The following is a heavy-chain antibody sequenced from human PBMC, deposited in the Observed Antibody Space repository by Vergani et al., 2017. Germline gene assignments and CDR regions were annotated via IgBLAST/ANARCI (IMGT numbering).Heavy chain of an antibody. Sequence: PGKGLEWIGYIYYSGSTYYNPSLKSRVTISVDTSKNQFSLKLSSVTAADTAVYYCASSIAVHTFDYWGQGTLVTVSS. J-gene: IGHJ4*02. D-gene: IGHD6-19*01. CDR2: IYYSGST. V-gene: IGHV4-30-4*06. CDR3: ASSIAVHTFDY.